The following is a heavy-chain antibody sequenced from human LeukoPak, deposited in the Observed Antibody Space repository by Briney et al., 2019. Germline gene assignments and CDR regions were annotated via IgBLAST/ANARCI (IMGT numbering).Heavy chain of an antibody. CDR2: VSGSGNKT. Sequence: PGGSLRLSCAAAGFTFSHYGMSWVRQAPGKGLEWVSSVSGSGNKTYYADSVNGRFTISRENSKDTLYLEMSSLRVDDTAVYYCAKMWRVGGVTTLDYWGQGTLVTVSS. D-gene: IGHD3-16*01. CDR3: AKMWRVGGVTTLDY. J-gene: IGHJ4*02. V-gene: IGHV3-23*01. CDR1: GFTFSHYG.